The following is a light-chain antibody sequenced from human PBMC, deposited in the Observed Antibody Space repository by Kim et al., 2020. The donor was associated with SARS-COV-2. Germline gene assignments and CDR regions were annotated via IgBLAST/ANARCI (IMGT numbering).Light chain of an antibody. CDR1: RGSIASNY. V-gene: IGLV6-57*01. CDR3: QSYDSSNWV. J-gene: IGLJ3*02. Sequence: NFMLTQPHSVSESPGKTVTISCTRSRGSIASNYVQWYQQRPGSSPTSLIYEDSQRPSGVPDRFSGSIDSSSNSASLTISGLKIEDEADYYCQSYDSSNWVFGGGTKVTVL. CDR2: EDS.